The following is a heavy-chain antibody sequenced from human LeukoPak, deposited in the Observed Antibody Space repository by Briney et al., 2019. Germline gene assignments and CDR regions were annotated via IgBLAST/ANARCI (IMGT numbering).Heavy chain of an antibody. J-gene: IGHJ5*02. CDR3: ARAPRTTGTTTIWFDP. CDR2: IYTSGSI. Sequence: SQTLSLTCTVSGDSISSGSYYWSWIRQPAGKGLEWIGRIYTSGSINYNPSLKSRVTISVDTSKNQFSLKLSSVTAADTAVYYCARAPRTTGTTTIWFDPWGQGTLVTVSS. V-gene: IGHV4-61*02. CDR1: GDSISSGSYY. D-gene: IGHD1-1*01.